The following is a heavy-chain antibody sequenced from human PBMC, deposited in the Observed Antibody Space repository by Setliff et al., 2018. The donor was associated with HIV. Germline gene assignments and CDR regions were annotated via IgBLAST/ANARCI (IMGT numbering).Heavy chain of an antibody. D-gene: IGHD3-10*01. CDR3: ASSGSGSYINWFGP. CDR2: ISYDGSKK. J-gene: IGHJ5*02. Sequence: PGGSLRLSCAASGFTFSRYGMHWVRQAPGKGLEWVAFISYDGSKKYDADFVKGRFTISRDNSKNTLYLQMNSLRTDDTAVYFCASSGSGSYINWFGPWGQGTLVTVSS. CDR1: GFTFSRYG. V-gene: IGHV3-30*04.